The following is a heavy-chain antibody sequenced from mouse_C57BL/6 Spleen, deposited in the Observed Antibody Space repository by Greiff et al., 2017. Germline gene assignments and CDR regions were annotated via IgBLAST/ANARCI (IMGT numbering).Heavy chain of an antibody. V-gene: IGHV6-3*01. D-gene: IGHD2-3*01. CDR2: IRLKSDTYAT. CDR3: SVYHGYYNYAMDY. CDR1: GFSFSNYC. Sequence: EVKLQESGGGLVQPGGSMKLSCVASGFSFSNYCMNWVRQSPEKGLEWVAQIRLKSDTYATHYAESVQGRFTISRDDYKSSVYLQMNNIRAEDTGIYYCSVYHGYYNYAMDYWGQGTSVTVSS. J-gene: IGHJ4*01.